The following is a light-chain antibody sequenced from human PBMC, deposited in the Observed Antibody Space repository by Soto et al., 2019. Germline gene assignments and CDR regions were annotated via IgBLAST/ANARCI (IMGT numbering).Light chain of an antibody. CDR2: GAS. CDR3: QQYGSSPLFT. Sequence: EIVLTQSPGTLSLSPGERATLSCRASQSVSSSYLAWYQQTPGQAPRLLIYGASSRATGIPDRFSGSGSGTDFTLTISRLEPEDCAVYYCQQYGSSPLFTCGPGTKVDIK. J-gene: IGKJ3*01. CDR1: QSVSSSY. V-gene: IGKV3-20*01.